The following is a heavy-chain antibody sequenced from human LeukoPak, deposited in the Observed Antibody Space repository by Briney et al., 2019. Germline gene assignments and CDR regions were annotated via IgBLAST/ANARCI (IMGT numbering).Heavy chain of an antibody. J-gene: IGHJ2*01. Sequence: GASVKVSCKASGGTFSSYAISWVRQAPGQGLEWMGGIIPIFGTANYAQKFQGRVTITADESTSTAYMELSSLRSEDTAVYYCARSPRLPGDGYNFLLWYFDLWGRGTLVTVSS. CDR1: GGTFSSYA. D-gene: IGHD5-24*01. V-gene: IGHV1-69*13. CDR2: IIPIFGTA. CDR3: ARSPRLPGDGYNFLLWYFDL.